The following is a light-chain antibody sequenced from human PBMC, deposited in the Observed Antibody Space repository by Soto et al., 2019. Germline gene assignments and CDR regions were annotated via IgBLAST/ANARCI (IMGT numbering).Light chain of an antibody. V-gene: IGKV2-40*01. Sequence: DLVMTQTPLSLPVTPGEPASISCRSSQSLLDSDDGNTYLDWYLQKPGQSPQLLIYTVSYRASGVPDRFSGSGSGTDFTLKISRVEADDVGVYYCMQRLEFPWTFGQGTKVEIK. CDR3: MQRLEFPWT. CDR2: TVS. CDR1: QSLLDSDDGNTY. J-gene: IGKJ1*01.